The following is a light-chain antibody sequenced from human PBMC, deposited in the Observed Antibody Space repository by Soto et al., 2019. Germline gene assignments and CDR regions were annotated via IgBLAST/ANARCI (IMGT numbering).Light chain of an antibody. V-gene: IGLV2-23*01. Sequence: QSALTQPASVSGSPGQSITISCTGTSSDVGRYNLVSWYQQHPGKVPKLMIYEGSERPSGVTDRFSGSKSGNTASLTISGLQAEDEADYYCCSYAGSHSYVFGSGTKVTVL. J-gene: IGLJ1*01. CDR3: CSYAGSHSYV. CDR2: EGS. CDR1: SSDVGRYNL.